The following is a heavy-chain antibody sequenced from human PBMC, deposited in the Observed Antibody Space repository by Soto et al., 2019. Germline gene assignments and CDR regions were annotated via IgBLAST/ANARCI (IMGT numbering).Heavy chain of an antibody. Sequence: GGSLRLSCAASGFSFVNYSMNWVRQAPWKGLEWVSGLSGSGTSTYYADSAKGRFTISRDNSRDTLFLQMNSLTADDTAVYYCAKATTNGGWFNPFDSWGQGALLTVSS. CDR3: AKATTNGGWFNPFDS. J-gene: IGHJ4*02. D-gene: IGHD6-19*01. CDR1: GFSFVNYS. CDR2: LSGSGTST. V-gene: IGHV3-23*01.